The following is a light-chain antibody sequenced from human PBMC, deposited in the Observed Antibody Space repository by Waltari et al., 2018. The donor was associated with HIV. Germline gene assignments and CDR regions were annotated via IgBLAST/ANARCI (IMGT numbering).Light chain of an antibody. CDR3: QQYHDWPPLT. J-gene: IGKJ4*01. CDR2: GAF. Sequence: EVVMMQSPGTLARSPGERATLSCRASQSINNNLAWYQQKPGQAPRLLIYGAFIRATGIPARFSGSGSGTEFTLSISSLQSEDFAVYYCQQYHDWPPLTFGGGTKVEIK. V-gene: IGKV3D-15*01. CDR1: QSINNN.